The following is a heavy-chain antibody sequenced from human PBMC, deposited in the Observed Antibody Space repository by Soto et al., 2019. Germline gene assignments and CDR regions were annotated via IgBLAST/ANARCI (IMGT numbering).Heavy chain of an antibody. J-gene: IGHJ6*02. CDR2: IYPGDSDT. Sequence: RGESLNVSCTGSGYSFTSYWIGWVRQMPGKGLEWMGIIYPGDSDTRYSPSFQGQVTISADKSISTAYLQWSSLKASDTAMYYCARASLLGPIIYYGMDVWGQGTTVTVSS. CDR1: GYSFTSYW. V-gene: IGHV5-51*01. CDR3: ARASLLGPIIYYGMDV. D-gene: IGHD2-15*01.